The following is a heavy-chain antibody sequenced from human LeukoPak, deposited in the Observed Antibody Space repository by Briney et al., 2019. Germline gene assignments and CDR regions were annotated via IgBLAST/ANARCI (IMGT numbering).Heavy chain of an antibody. CDR2: ISYDGSNK. CDR1: GFTFSSYG. Sequence: GGSLRLSCAASGFTFSSYGMHWVRQAPGKGLEWVAVISYDGSNKYYADSVKGRFTISRDNSKNTLYLQMNSLRAEDTAVYYCARGLCGGDCYDYWGQGTLVTVSS. J-gene: IGHJ4*02. V-gene: IGHV3-30*03. D-gene: IGHD2-21*01. CDR3: ARGLCGGDCYDY.